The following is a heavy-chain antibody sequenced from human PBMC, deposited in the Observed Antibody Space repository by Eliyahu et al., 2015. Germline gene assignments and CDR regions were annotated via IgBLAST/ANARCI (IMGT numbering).Heavy chain of an antibody. V-gene: IGHV5-51*01. CDR2: IWPGDSDT. CDR3: AFDY. Sequence: EVQLVQSGAEXKKXXXSLKISCKASGYSFSNYWIGRVRQMPGKGLEWMGIIWPGDSDTRYSPSFQGQVTISADKSINTAYLQWTNLKASDTAVYYCAFDYWGQGTLVTVSS. CDR1: GYSFSNYW. J-gene: IGHJ4*02.